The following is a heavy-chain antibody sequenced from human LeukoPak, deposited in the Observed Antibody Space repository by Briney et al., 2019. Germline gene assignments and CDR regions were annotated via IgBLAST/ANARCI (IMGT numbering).Heavy chain of an antibody. Sequence: SVKVSCKASGCTFTSYAISWVRQAPGQGLEWMGVIIPIFGTANYAQKFQGRVTITTDKSTSTAYMELRSLRFEDTAVYYCARYYGSRSCYYYYYYMDAWGKGTTVTVSS. V-gene: IGHV1-69*05. CDR2: IIPIFGTA. D-gene: IGHD3-10*01. CDR3: ARYYGSRSCYYYYYYMDA. CDR1: GCTFTSYA. J-gene: IGHJ6*03.